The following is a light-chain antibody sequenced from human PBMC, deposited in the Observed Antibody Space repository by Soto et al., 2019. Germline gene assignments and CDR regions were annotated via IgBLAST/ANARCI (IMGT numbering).Light chain of an antibody. CDR1: QSVSSN. CDR2: GAS. J-gene: IGKJ1*01. V-gene: IGKV3-15*01. Sequence: EIVMTQSPATLSVSPGERATLSCRASQSVSSNLAWYQQKPGQAPRLLIYGASTRATGIPARFSGSGSGTEFTLTISSVEPEDSAVYYCQQRGNWWTFGQGTKVDI. CDR3: QQRGNWWT.